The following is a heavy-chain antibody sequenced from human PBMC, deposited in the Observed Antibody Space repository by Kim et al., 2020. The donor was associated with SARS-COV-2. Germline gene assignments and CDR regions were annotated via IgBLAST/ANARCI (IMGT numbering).Heavy chain of an antibody. CDR1: GFTFSDYY. CDR2: ISSSTSYT. V-gene: IGHV3-11*03. D-gene: IGHD6-13*01. CDR3: ARRGSGWYSQIDY. Sequence: GGSLRLSCAASGFTFSDYYMSWIRQDPGKGLEWVSYISSSTSYTSYADSVKGRFTISRDNAENSLFLQMNSLRAEDTAVYYCARRGSGWYSQIDYWGQGTLVTVSS. J-gene: IGHJ4*02.